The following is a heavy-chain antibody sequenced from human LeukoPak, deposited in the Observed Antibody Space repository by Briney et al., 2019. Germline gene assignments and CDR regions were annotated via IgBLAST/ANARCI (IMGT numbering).Heavy chain of an antibody. D-gene: IGHD1-14*01. V-gene: IGHV1-2*02. CDR3: ARGRYPHLDY. CDR1: GYTFTGYY. J-gene: IGHJ4*02. CDR2: INPNSGGT. Sequence: ASVKVSCKASGYTFTGYYMHWVRQAPGQGLEWMGWINPNSGGTNYAQKFQGRVTMTRDTSTSTVYMELSSLRSEDTAVYYCARGRYPHLDYWGQGTLVTVSS.